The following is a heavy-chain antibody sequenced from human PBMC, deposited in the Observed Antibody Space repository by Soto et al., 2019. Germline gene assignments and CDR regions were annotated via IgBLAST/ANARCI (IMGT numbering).Heavy chain of an antibody. J-gene: IGHJ4*02. CDR2: INHSGST. Sequence: PSETLSLTCAVYGGSFSGYYWSWIRQPPGKGLEWIGEINHSGSTNYNPSLKSRVTISVDTSKNQFSLKLSSVTAADTAVYYCARGPLGDSSGYYSRYYFDYWGQGTLVTVSS. CDR1: GGSFSGYY. CDR3: ARGPLGDSSGYYSRYYFDY. V-gene: IGHV4-34*01. D-gene: IGHD3-22*01.